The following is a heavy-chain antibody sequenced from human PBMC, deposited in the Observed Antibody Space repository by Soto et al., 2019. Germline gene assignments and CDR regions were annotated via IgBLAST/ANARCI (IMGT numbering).Heavy chain of an antibody. J-gene: IGHJ4*02. CDR3: ANNYCSGSTHFDY. CDR2: VIPMLRMS. Sequence: QVQLVQSGAEVRKPGSSVKVSCTASGDTFNFYTISWVRQAPGQGLEWMGRVIPMLRMSNYAQKFQGRVTISADKSTSTAYMALSSLRSDDTAVYYCANNYCSGSTHFDYWGKGTLVTVSS. V-gene: IGHV1-69*02. CDR1: GDTFNFYT. D-gene: IGHD3-10*01.